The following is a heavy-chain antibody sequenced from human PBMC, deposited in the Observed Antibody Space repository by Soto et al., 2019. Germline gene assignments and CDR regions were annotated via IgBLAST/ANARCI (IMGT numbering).Heavy chain of an antibody. J-gene: IGHJ4*02. Sequence: SETLSLTCAVYGGSFSGYYWTWIRQAPGKGLEWIGYVYYSGSANYNPSLKSRVTISVDTSKNQFSLNLRSVTAADTAVYFCARVYGSPAYYFDYWGRGTLVTVSS. CDR2: VYYSGSA. CDR1: GGSFSGYY. CDR3: ARVYGSPAYYFDY. V-gene: IGHV4-59*01. D-gene: IGHD3-10*01.